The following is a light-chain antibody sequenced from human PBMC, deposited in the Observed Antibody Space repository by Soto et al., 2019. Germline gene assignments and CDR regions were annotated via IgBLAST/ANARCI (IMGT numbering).Light chain of an antibody. CDR2: GAS. V-gene: IGKV3-20*01. CDR1: QSVSSN. Sequence: EIVMTQSPSTLFVSPGDRATLSCRASQSVSSNLAWYQQKPGQAPRLLIYGASSRATGIPDRFSGSGSGTDFTLTISRLEPEDFAVYYCQQYGSSPSFGPGTKVDI. J-gene: IGKJ3*01. CDR3: QQYGSSPS.